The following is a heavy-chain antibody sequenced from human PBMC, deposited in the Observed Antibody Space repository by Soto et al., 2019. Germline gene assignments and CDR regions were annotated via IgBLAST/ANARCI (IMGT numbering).Heavy chain of an antibody. D-gene: IGHD3-22*01. J-gene: IGHJ4*02. CDR3: AKDYYDSSGYFPYYFDY. CDR2: ITGSGRDT. CDR1: GFTFRNNV. V-gene: IGHV3-23*01. Sequence: EVQLLESGGGLAQPGGSLRLSCAASGFTFRNNVLSWVRQAPGKGLDWVSGITGSGRDTYYADSVKGRFTISRDNSKNTLYLQMNSLRAEDTAVYYCAKDYYDSSGYFPYYFDYWGQGTLVTVSS.